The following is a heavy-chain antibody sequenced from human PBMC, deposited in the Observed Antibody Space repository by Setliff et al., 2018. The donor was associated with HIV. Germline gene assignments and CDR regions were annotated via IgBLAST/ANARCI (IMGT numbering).Heavy chain of an antibody. Sequence: ASVKVSCKATGYIIVGYKMNWVRQVPGQGLEWIGRISPNNGAAEYAPRFQGRVRMTLDTSISTAYLEIPSLTSDDAAVYYCARPRVFDSFDVWG. J-gene: IGHJ3*01. CDR3: ARPRVFDSFDV. CDR2: ISPNNGAA. V-gene: IGHV1-2*06. CDR1: GYIIVGYK.